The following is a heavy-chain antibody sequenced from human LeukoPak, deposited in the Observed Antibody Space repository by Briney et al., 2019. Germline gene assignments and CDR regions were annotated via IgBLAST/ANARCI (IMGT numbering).Heavy chain of an antibody. D-gene: IGHD3-22*01. J-gene: IGHJ4*02. CDR3: ARGRRYYDSSGYMIEAGFDY. CDR1: GGSISSSSYY. Sequence: SETLSLTCTVSGGSISSSSYYWGWIRQPPGKGLEWIGSIYYSGSTYYNPSLKSRVTISVDTSKNQFSLKLSSVTAADTAVYYCARGRRYYDSSGYMIEAGFDYWGQGTLVTVSS. V-gene: IGHV4-39*07. CDR2: IYYSGST.